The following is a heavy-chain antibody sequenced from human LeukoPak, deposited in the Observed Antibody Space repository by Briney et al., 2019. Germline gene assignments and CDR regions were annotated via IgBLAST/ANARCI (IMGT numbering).Heavy chain of an antibody. Sequence: GGSLILSCAASGFIVSSNYMSWVRQAPGKGLEWVSVIYSGGSTYYADSVKGRFTISRDNSKNTLYLQMNSLRAEDTALYYCTHAVSHAFDIWGQGTMVTVSS. J-gene: IGHJ3*02. D-gene: IGHD2-2*01. CDR1: GFIVSSNY. V-gene: IGHV3-66*01. CDR2: IYSGGST. CDR3: THAVSHAFDI.